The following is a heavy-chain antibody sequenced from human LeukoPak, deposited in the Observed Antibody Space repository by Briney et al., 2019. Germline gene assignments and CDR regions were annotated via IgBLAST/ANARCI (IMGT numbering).Heavy chain of an antibody. Sequence: SETLSLTCAVYSGSFSGYYWSWIRQPPGKGLEWIGEINHSGSTNYNPSLKSRVTISVDTSKNQFSLKLSSVTAADTAVYYCARARRSNCSGGSCFRKLAGWFDPWGQGTLVTVSS. D-gene: IGHD2-15*01. V-gene: IGHV4-34*01. CDR1: SGSFSGYY. CDR2: INHSGST. J-gene: IGHJ5*02. CDR3: ARARRSNCSGGSCFRKLAGWFDP.